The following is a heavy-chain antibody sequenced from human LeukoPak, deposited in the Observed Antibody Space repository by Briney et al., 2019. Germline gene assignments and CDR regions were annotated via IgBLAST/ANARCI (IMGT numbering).Heavy chain of an antibody. J-gene: IGHJ5*02. V-gene: IGHV3-23*01. CDR1: GFIFNNYG. CDR3: AKAPAGSDYSDNWKFGYNWFDP. D-gene: IGHD1-1*01. Sequence: GGSLRLSCAASGFIFNNYGMSWVRQAPGKGLEWVSGIGSSGINRYYADSVKGRFIISRDNSKNTLYLQMNSLRAEDTALYYCAKAPAGSDYSDNWKFGYNWFDPWGQGTLVTVSS. CDR2: IGSSGINR.